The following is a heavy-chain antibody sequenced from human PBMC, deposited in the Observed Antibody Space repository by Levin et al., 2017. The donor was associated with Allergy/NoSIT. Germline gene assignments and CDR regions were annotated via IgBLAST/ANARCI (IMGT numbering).Heavy chain of an antibody. Sequence: GESLKISCAASGFTFSSYAMHWVRQAPGKGLEWVAVISYDGSNKYYADSVKGRFTISRDNSKNTLYLQMNSLRAEDTAVYYCARGGEVGYGRGYYYYGMDVWGQGTTVTVSS. D-gene: IGHD5-12*01. CDR1: GFTFSSYA. J-gene: IGHJ6*02. CDR3: ARGGEVGYGRGYYYYGMDV. V-gene: IGHV3-30-3*01. CDR2: ISYDGSNK.